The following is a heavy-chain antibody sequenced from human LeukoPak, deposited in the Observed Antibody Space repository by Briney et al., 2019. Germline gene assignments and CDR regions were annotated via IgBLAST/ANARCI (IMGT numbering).Heavy chain of an antibody. J-gene: IGHJ5*02. CDR2: INPNSGGT. CDR3: ARDPNMSSYGLVTWSDP. V-gene: IGHV1-2*03. CDR1: GYTFTGYY. Sequence: LVASVKVSCKASGYTFTGYYMHWVRQAPGQGLEWMGWINPNSGGTNYAQKFQGRVTMTRDTSISTAYMELSRLRSDDTAVYYCARDPNMSSYGLVTWSDPWGQGTLVTVSS. D-gene: IGHD5-18*01.